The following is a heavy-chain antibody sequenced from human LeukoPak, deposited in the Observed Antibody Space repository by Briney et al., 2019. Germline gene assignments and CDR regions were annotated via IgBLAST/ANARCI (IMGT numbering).Heavy chain of an antibody. CDR3: ARKRTGDPVDY. V-gene: IGHV1-2*02. CDR1: GYTFTDYN. J-gene: IGHJ4*02. Sequence: ASVKVSCKASGYTFTDYNVHWVRQAPGPGLEWLAWINTNSGVTIYAQHLQDRVTVTRDTSISTAYMELSRLRSDDTAVYYCARKRTGDPVDYWGQGTLVTVSS. CDR2: INTNSGVT. D-gene: IGHD7-27*01.